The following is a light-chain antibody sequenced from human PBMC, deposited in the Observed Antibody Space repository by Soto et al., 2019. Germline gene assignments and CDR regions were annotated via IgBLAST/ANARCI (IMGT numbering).Light chain of an antibody. V-gene: IGKV1-5*03. CDR2: KAS. CDR3: QQYNSYSWT. CDR1: QSISSW. J-gene: IGKJ1*01. Sequence: DIQMTQSPPTLSAALGDRVTITCRASQSISSWSARYRQKPGKAPKLLVYKASSVESGVPSRFSQSGSGTEFTLTMSSLQPDDFATYYCQQYNSYSWTVGQGTKV.